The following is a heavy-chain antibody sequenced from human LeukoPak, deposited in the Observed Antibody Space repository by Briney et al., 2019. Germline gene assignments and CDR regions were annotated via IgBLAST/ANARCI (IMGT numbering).Heavy chain of an antibody. V-gene: IGHV5-51*01. Sequence: GESLKISCKGSGYSFTSYWIGWVRQMPGKGLEWMGIIYPGDSDTRYSPSFQGQVNISADKAISTAYLQWSSLKASDTAMYYCARTLGYYDSSGYRRGWYFDYWGQGTLVTVSS. J-gene: IGHJ4*02. CDR2: IYPGDSDT. CDR1: GYSFTSYW. CDR3: ARTLGYYDSSGYRRGWYFDY. D-gene: IGHD3-22*01.